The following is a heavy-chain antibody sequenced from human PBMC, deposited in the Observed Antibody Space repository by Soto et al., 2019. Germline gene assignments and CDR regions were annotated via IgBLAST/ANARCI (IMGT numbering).Heavy chain of an antibody. V-gene: IGHV4-4*07. D-gene: IGHD5-12*01. CDR3: ASLYSNSWPFDF. CDR2: INISGAT. J-gene: IGHJ3*01. Sequence: SETLSLTGSVSGGSIRSYDWHWIRQSAGKGPEWIGRINISGATNYNPSLKSRVTMLLDRSKNQFSLILNSVTAADTAVYFCASLYSNSWPFDFWGQGTLVTVSS. CDR1: GGSIRSYD.